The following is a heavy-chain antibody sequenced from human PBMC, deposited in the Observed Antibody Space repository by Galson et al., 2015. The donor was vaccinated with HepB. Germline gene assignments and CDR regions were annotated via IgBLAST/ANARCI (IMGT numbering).Heavy chain of an antibody. CDR3: ARDMQDYDYQD. J-gene: IGHJ4*02. D-gene: IGHD3-3*01. V-gene: IGHV1-69*10. CDR2: IIPILGIA. CDR1: GDTFSSYT. Sequence: SVKVSCKASGDTFSSYTISWVRQAPGLGLEWMGGIIPILGIANYAQKFQGRVTITADKSTSTAYMELSSLRSEDTAVYYCARDMQDYDYQDWGQGTLVTVSS.